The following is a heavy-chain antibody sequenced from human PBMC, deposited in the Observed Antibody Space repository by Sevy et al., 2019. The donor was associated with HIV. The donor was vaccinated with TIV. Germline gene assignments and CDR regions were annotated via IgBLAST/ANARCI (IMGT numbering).Heavy chain of an antibody. Sequence: GGSLRLSCAASGLTFSNYVMSWVRQAPGKGLEWLSVISGSSGTTYAAESVKGRFTISRDNSKNTLYLHMSSLGAEDTAVYYCARNLSPSGAFDIWGQGTRVTDSS. CDR1: GLTFSNYV. V-gene: IGHV3-23*01. CDR3: ARNLSPSGAFDI. J-gene: IGHJ3*02. CDR2: ISGSSGTT. D-gene: IGHD6-25*01.